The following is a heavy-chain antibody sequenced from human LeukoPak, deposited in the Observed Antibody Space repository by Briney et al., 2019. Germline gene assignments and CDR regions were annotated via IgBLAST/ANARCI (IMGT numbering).Heavy chain of an antibody. CDR2: INPNSGGT. V-gene: IGHV1-2*06. CDR1: GYAFTGYY. D-gene: IGHD5-24*01. Sequence: GASVKVSCKASGYAFTGYYMHWVRQAPGQGLEWMGRINPNSGGTNYAQKFQGRVTMTRDTSISTAYMELSRLRSDDTAVYYCARTLDGYNYDYWGQGTLVTVSS. CDR3: ARTLDGYNYDY. J-gene: IGHJ4*02.